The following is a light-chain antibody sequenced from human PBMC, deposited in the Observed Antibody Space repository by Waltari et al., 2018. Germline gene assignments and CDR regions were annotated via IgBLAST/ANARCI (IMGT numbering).Light chain of an antibody. J-gene: IGKJ1*01. CDR2: KAS. Sequence: IQMTQSPSTLSASVGDRVTITCRASHSVRTYLAWYQQKPGKVPKLLIYKASTLETGVPSRFSGSGSETEFTLTIASLQPDDFGTYYCQQYNTYSWTFGQGTEVDIK. CDR1: HSVRTY. CDR3: QQYNTYSWT. V-gene: IGKV1-5*03.